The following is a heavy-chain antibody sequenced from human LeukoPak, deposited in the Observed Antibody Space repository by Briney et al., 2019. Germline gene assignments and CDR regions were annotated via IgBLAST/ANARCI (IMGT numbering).Heavy chain of an antibody. Sequence: SETLSLTCAVYGGSFSGYYWSWIRQPPGKGLEWIGEINHSGSTNYNPSLKSRVTISVDTSKNQFPLKLSSVTAADTAVYYCARGRGVIIRKSLYYFDYWGQGTLVTVSS. D-gene: IGHD3-10*01. CDR3: ARGRGVIIRKSLYYFDY. J-gene: IGHJ4*02. CDR2: INHSGST. V-gene: IGHV4-34*01. CDR1: GGSFSGYY.